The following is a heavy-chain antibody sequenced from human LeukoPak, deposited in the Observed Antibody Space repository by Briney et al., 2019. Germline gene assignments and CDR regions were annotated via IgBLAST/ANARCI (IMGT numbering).Heavy chain of an antibody. CDR3: ARRRSDSSVSWFDP. Sequence: GKSLKISCKGSGYSFTDYWITWVRQIPGQGLEWMGRIDPSDSYTNYSPSFQGHVTISADKSISTVYLQWSRLKASDTAMYYCARRRSDSSVSWFDPWGQGTLVTVSS. J-gene: IGHJ5*02. CDR1: GYSFTDYW. CDR2: IDPSDSYT. V-gene: IGHV5-10-1*01. D-gene: IGHD6-6*01.